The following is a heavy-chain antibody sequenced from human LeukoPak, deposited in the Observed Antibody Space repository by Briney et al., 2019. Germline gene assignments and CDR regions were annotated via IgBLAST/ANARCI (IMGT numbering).Heavy chain of an antibody. CDR1: GYTFTNYG. Sequence: ASVKVSCKASGYTFTNYGISWVRQAPGQGLGWMGWISVYNGNTNYAQKLQGRVTMTTDTSTSTAYMELRSLRSDDTAVYYCARHQFCSGSTCYSNLDYWGQGTLVTVSS. V-gene: IGHV1-18*01. D-gene: IGHD2-15*01. J-gene: IGHJ4*02. CDR2: ISVYNGNT. CDR3: ARHQFCSGSTCYSNLDY.